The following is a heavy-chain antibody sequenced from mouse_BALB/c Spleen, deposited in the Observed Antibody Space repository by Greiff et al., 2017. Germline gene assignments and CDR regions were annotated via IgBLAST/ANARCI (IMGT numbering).Heavy chain of an antibody. Sequence: EVQLVESGGGLVQPGGSRKLSCAASGFTFSSFGMHWVRQAPEKGLEWVAYISSGSSTIYYADTVKGRFTISRDNPKNTLFLQMTSLRSEDTAMYYCAREGIYGNYDFDYWGQGTTLTVSS. D-gene: IGHD2-1*01. J-gene: IGHJ2*01. V-gene: IGHV5-17*02. CDR1: GFTFSSFG. CDR2: ISSGSSTI. CDR3: AREGIYGNYDFDY.